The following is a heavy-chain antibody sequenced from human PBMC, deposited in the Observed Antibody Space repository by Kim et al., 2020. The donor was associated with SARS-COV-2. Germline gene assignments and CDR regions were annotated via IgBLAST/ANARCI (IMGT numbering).Heavy chain of an antibody. CDR2: IYYSGST. CDR1: GGSISSSSYY. CDR3: ARPGIAVAGTGSWFDP. D-gene: IGHD6-19*01. V-gene: IGHV4-39*01. J-gene: IGHJ5*02. Sequence: SETLSLTCTVSGGSISSSSYYWGWIRQPPGKGLEWIGSIYYSGSTYYNPSLKSRVTISVDTSKNQFSLKLSSVTAADTAVYYCARPGIAVAGTGSWFDPWGQGTLVTVSS.